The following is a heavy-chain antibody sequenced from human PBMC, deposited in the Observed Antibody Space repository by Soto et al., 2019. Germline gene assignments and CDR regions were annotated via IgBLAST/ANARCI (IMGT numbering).Heavy chain of an antibody. V-gene: IGHV3-15*07. J-gene: IGHJ4*02. D-gene: IGHD3-9*01. CDR1: GFTFRNYS. Sequence: PGGSLRLSCAASGFTFRNYSMNWVRQAPGNGLEWVGRIKSKTDGGTTDYAAPVKGTFTISRDDSKNTLYLQMNSLKTEDTAVYYCTTYYYDILTGYRLDYWGQGTLVTVSS. CDR3: TTYYYDILTGYRLDY. CDR2: IKSKTDGGTT.